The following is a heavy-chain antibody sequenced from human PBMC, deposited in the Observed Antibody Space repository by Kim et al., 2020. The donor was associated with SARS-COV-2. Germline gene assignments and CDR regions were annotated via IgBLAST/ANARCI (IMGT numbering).Heavy chain of an antibody. CDR3: ARHEYSSSPRGGFDI. Sequence: PSLKCRVTASVDTSKTHFSLKLSSVTAADTAVYYCARHEYSSSPRGGFDIWGQGTMVTVSS. J-gene: IGHJ3*02. D-gene: IGHD6-13*01. V-gene: IGHV4-59*08.